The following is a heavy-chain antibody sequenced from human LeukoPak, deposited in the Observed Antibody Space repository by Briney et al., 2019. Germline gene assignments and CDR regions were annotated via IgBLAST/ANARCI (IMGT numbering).Heavy chain of an antibody. CDR2: MNPNSGNT. D-gene: IGHD5-18*01. J-gene: IGHJ6*02. Sequence: ASVKVSCKASGYTFTSYYMHWVRQAPGQGLEWMGWMNPNSGNTGYAQKFQGRVTMTRNTSISTAYMELSSLRSEDTAVYYCARVPGALSVDTAMARGLLYYYYGMDVWGQGTTVTVSS. V-gene: IGHV1-8*02. CDR1: GYTFTSYY. CDR3: ARVPGALSVDTAMARGLLYYYYGMDV.